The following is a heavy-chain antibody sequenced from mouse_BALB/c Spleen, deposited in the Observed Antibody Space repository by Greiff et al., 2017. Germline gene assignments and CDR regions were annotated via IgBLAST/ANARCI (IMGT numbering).Heavy chain of an antibody. CDR3: ARRDGSYFDY. J-gene: IGHJ2*01. CDR1: GYTFTDYA. Sequence: VQLQESGAELVRPGVSVKISCKGSGYTFTDYAMHWVKQSHAKSLEWIGVISTYYGDASYNQKFKGKATMTVDKSSSTAYMELARLTSEDSAIYYCARRDGSYFDYWGKGTTLTVSS. V-gene: IGHV1S137*01. D-gene: IGHD1-1*01. CDR2: ISTYYGDA.